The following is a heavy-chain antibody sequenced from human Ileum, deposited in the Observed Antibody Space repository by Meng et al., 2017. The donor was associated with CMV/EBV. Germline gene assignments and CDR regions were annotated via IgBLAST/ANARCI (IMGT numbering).Heavy chain of an antibody. CDR1: GFTFSYYK. V-gene: IGHV3-69-1*01. CDR2: IWSGGAI. D-gene: IGHD2-2*01. Sequence: GESLKISCAASGFTFSYYKMNWVRQAPGKGPEWVSHIWSGGAIYADSVKGRFTTTRDNAKNSLYLEMNSLSAEDTAVYYCARDGEGRLVHWFDYWGQGTLVTVSS. CDR3: ARDGEGRLVHWFDY. J-gene: IGHJ4*02.